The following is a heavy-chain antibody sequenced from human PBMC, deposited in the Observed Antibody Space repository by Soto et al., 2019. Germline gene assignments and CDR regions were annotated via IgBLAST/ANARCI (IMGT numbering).Heavy chain of an antibody. V-gene: IGHV3-23*01. Sequence: EVQLLESGGDLLQPGGSLRLSCAASGFAFSYYSMSWVRQAPGKGLEWVSGISGSGYSRYYAVSVRGRVTISRDNSRNTLDLQMDSPRAEDTAVYYCAKSLGNNWDESHFHYWGQGTVVTVAS. CDR3: AKSLGNNWDESHFHY. CDR1: GFAFSYYS. CDR2: ISGSGYSR. J-gene: IGHJ4*02. D-gene: IGHD1-20*01.